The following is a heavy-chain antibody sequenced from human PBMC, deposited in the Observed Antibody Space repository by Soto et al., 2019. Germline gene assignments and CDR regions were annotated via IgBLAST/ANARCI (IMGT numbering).Heavy chain of an antibody. CDR3: ARGVAAVFGYYYYGMDV. J-gene: IGHJ6*02. D-gene: IGHD6-13*01. CDR2: IIPIFGTA. V-gene: IGHV1-69*06. CDR1: GGTFSSYA. Sequence: KVSCKASGGTFSSYAISWVRQAPGQGLEWMGGIIPIFGTANYAQKFQGRVTITAGKSTSTAYMELSSLRSEDTAVYYCARGVAAVFGYYYYGMDVWGQGTTVTVS.